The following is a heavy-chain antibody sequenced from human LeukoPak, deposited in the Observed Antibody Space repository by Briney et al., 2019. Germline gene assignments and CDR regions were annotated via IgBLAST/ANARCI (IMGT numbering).Heavy chain of an antibody. Sequence: ASVKVSCKAFGYTLTSNYMHWVRHAPGQGPEWMGVISPSGGSTTYAQKFQGRVTLTRDMSTSTDYLELSSLRSEDTAVYYCARDNSVRDEAWWFNRWGQGTLVTVSS. V-gene: IGHV1-46*01. D-gene: IGHD5-24*01. CDR1: GYTLTSNY. J-gene: IGHJ5*02. CDR2: ISPSGGST. CDR3: ARDNSVRDEAWWFNR.